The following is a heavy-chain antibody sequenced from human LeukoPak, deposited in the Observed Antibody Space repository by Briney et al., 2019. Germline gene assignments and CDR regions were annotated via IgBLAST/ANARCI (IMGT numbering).Heavy chain of an antibody. D-gene: IGHD3-9*01. CDR3: ARGHYDILTGPMDYYYYGMDV. V-gene: IGHV4-59*01. CDR1: GGSISSYY. Sequence: SETLSLTCTASGGSISSYYWSWIRQPPGKGLEWIGYIYYSGSTNYNPSLKSRVTISVDTSKNQFSLKLSSVTAADTAVYYCARGHYDILTGPMDYYYYGMDVWGQGTTVTVSS. J-gene: IGHJ6*02. CDR2: IYYSGST.